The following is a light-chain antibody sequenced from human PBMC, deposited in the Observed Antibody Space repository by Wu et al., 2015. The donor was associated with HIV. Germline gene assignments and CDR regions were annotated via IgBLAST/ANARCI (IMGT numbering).Light chain of an antibody. J-gene: IGKJ1*01. V-gene: IGKV1-39*01. CDR2: GAS. Sequence: DIQMTQSPSSLSASVGDRVTITRRASQSISTYLNWYQQKPGKAPNLLIYGASNLQSGVPSSFSGSGSGTDFALTISSLQPEDSATYYCQQSYSTPWTFGQGTKVE. CDR1: QSISTY. CDR3: QQSYSTPWT.